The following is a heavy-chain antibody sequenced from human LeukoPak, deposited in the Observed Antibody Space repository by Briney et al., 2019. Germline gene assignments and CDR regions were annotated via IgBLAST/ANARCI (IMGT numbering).Heavy chain of an antibody. Sequence: XSSGDYYWSWIRQPPGKGLEWIGYFYYSGSTYYNPSRKSRVTISVYTSKNQFSLKLSSVTAADTAVYYCARPYYYDSRIDPWGQGTLVTVXS. CDR2: FYYSGST. J-gene: IGHJ5*02. CDR1: XSSGDYY. V-gene: IGHV4-30-4*01. D-gene: IGHD3-22*01. CDR3: ARPYYYDSRIDP.